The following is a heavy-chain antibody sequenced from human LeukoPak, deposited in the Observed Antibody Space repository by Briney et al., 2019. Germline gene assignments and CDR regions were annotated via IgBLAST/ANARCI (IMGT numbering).Heavy chain of an antibody. Sequence: SGGSLRLSCAASGFTFSSYGMSWVRQAPGKGLEWVSTISANGGSTYYAESVKGRFTISRDDSKNTLYLQMNSLRAEDTAIYYCAKGNRYCSSTSCYQTSFDYWGQGTLVTVSS. V-gene: IGHV3-23*01. CDR3: AKGNRYCSSTSCYQTSFDY. CDR2: ISANGGST. CDR1: GFTFSSYG. D-gene: IGHD2-2*01. J-gene: IGHJ4*02.